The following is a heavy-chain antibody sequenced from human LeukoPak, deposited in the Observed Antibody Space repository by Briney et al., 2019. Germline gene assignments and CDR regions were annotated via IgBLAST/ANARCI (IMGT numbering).Heavy chain of an antibody. D-gene: IGHD6-13*01. J-gene: IGHJ4*02. V-gene: IGHV3-7*03. Sequence: GGSLRLSCEGSAFIFSGHWMNWVRQTPGKGLEWVASIKEDGSERQYVDSVKGRFSISRDNTKGSLFLQLNSLRAEDTAVYYCARAGGSGAAAGIFDYWGQGTLVTVSS. CDR1: AFIFSGHW. CDR3: ARAGGSGAAAGIFDY. CDR2: IKEDGSER.